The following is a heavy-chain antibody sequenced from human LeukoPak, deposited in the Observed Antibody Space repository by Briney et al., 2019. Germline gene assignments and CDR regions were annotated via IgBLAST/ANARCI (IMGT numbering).Heavy chain of an antibody. CDR2: MDPSGTQT. Sequence: FTSSGSGFTFNGSWMNWVRQAPGKGREWVVNMDPSGTQTRYVDSVKGRFTISKDDPGTSLYLEMHSLRAEHTAIYYCAIWTSGNYWGQGSLVTVSS. CDR3: AIWTSGNY. CDR1: GFTFNGSW. J-gene: IGHJ4*02. V-gene: IGHV3-7*01. D-gene: IGHD1-1*01.